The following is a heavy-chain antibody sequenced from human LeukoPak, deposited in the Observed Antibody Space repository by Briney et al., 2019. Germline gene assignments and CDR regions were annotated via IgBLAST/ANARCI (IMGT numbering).Heavy chain of an antibody. V-gene: IGHV4-30-2*01. Sequence: SETLSLTCTVSGDSISSGDYSWGWIRQPSGKGLEWIGYIFHTGNSYYNPSLRSRVTISVDRSRNQFSLRLTSVTAADTAVYYCARELWFVDAPGSWLDPWGPGTLVAVSS. D-gene: IGHD3-10*01. CDR1: GDSISSGDYS. CDR3: ARELWFVDAPGSWLDP. J-gene: IGHJ5*02. CDR2: IFHTGNS.